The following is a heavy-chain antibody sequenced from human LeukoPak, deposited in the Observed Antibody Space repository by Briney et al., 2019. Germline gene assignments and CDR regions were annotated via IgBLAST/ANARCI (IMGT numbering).Heavy chain of an antibody. D-gene: IGHD3-9*01. CDR1: GYTFSDYG. V-gene: IGHV1-18*01. CDR2: ISAYNTNT. J-gene: IGHJ4*02. Sequence: GASVKVSCKASGYTFSDYGITWVRQAPGQGLEWMAWISAYNTNTNYAQKLQGRVTMTTDTSTSTAYMELRSLRSDDTAVYYCARSPDILTGEKFDYWGRGTLVTVSS. CDR3: ARSPDILTGEKFDY.